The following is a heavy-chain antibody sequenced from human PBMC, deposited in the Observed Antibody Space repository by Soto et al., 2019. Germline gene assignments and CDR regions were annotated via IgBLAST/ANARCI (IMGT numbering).Heavy chain of an antibody. CDR3: ARDEGGRRAGFYGMDV. J-gene: IGHJ6*02. Sequence: ERQLVQSGGGVVQPGGSLKLSCAAFGFTFSVSDMHWVRQASGKGLEWVGRIRGKNNNNATTYAVWMTGRFIISRDDSAKTAYLQMSSVKTEDTDIYYCARDEGGRRAGFYGMDVWGQGTTVTVSS. V-gene: IGHV3-73*02. D-gene: IGHD6-13*01. CDR2: IRGKNNNNAT. CDR1: GFTFSVSD.